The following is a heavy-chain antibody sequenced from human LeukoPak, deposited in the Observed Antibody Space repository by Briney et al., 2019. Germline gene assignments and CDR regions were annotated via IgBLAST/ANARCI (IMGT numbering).Heavy chain of an antibody. CDR3: ARDKVAIFETDLDY. J-gene: IGHJ4*02. D-gene: IGHD3-9*01. CDR1: GYTFTGYY. CDR2: INPNSGGT. Sequence: ASVKVSCKASGYTFTGYYMHWVRQAPGQGLEWMGWINPNSGGTNYAQKFQGRVTMTRDTSISTAYMELSRLRSDDTAVYYCARDKVAIFETDLDYWGQGTLVTVSS. V-gene: IGHV1-2*02.